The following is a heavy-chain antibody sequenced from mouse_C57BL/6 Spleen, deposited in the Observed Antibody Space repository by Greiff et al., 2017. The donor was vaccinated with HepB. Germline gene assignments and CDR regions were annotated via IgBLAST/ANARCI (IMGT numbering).Heavy chain of an antibody. J-gene: IGHJ4*01. CDR2: IYWDDDK. CDR3: ARDGYYAYAMDY. D-gene: IGHD2-3*01. V-gene: IGHV8-12*01. CDR1: GFSLSTSGMG. Sequence: QVTLKESGPGILQSSQTLSLTCSFSGFSLSTSGMGVSWIRQPSGKGLEWLAHIYWDDDKRYNPSLKSRLTISKDTSRNQVFLKITSVDTADTATYYCARDGYYAYAMDYWGQGTSVTVSS.